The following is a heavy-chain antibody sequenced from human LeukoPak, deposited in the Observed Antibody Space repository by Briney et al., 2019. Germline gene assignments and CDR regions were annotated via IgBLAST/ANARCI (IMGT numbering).Heavy chain of an antibody. V-gene: IGHV3-23*01. D-gene: IGHD6-19*01. CDR2: ISGSGDST. CDR3: ARERSGWLFDY. CDR1: GFTFSSYG. Sequence: PGGSLRLSCAASGFTFSSYGMSWVRQAPGKGLEWVSAISGSGDSTYYADSVKGRFTISRDNSKNTLYLQMNSLRVEDTAVYYCARERSGWLFDYWGQGTLVTVSS. J-gene: IGHJ4*02.